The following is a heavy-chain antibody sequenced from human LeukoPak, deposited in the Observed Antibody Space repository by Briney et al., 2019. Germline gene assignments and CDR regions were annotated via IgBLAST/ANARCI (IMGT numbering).Heavy chain of an antibody. V-gene: IGHV3-9*01. D-gene: IGHD3-10*01. CDR1: GFTFDDYA. CDR2: ISWNSGSI. Sequence: GGSLRLSCAASGFTFDDYAMHWVRQAPGKGLEWVSGISWNSGSIGYADSVKGRFTISGDNAKNSLYLQMNSLRAEDTALYYCARVGSMVRGSIDYWGQGTLVTVSS. J-gene: IGHJ4*02. CDR3: ARVGSMVRGSIDY.